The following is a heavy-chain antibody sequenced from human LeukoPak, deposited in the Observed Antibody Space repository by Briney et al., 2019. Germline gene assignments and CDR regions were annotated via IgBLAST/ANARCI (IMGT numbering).Heavy chain of an antibody. CDR1: GGSISSYY. J-gene: IGHJ6*02. CDR2: LYYSGST. Sequence: SETLSLTCTVSGGSISSYYWSWIRQPPGKGLEWIAYLYYSGSTNYNPSLKSRVTISVDTSKNQFSLKLSSVTAADTAVYYCARAHYGGNSYYYYGMDVWGQGTTVTVSS. D-gene: IGHD4-23*01. V-gene: IGHV4-59*01. CDR3: ARAHYGGNSYYYYGMDV.